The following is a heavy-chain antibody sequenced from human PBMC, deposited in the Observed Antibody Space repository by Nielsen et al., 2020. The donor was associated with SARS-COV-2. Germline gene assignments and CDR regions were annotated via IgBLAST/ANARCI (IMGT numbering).Heavy chain of an antibody. CDR3: TRSEPESFWTGRFQRRERHDAFDL. Sequence: GGSLRLSCAASGFTFSDYYMSWVRQAPGKGLEWVSGIIGSGGRTHYADSVEGRFIISRDNSKNTLYLQMNSLRDEDTAVYYCTRSEPESFWTGRFQRRERHDAFDLWGRGTLVTVSS. CDR1: GFTFSDYY. D-gene: IGHD3/OR15-3a*01. J-gene: IGHJ3*01. V-gene: IGHV3-23*01. CDR2: IIGSGGRT.